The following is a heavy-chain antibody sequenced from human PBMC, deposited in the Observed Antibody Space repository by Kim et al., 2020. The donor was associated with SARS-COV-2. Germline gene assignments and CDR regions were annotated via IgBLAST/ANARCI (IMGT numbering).Heavy chain of an antibody. J-gene: IGHJ4*02. Sequence: ASVKVSCKASGYTFTSYGISWVRQAPGQGLEWMGWISAYNGNTNYAQKLQGRVTMTTDTSTSTAYMELRSLRSDDTAVYYCAREYCSSTSCLGPHFDYWGQGTLVTVSS. CDR3: AREYCSSTSCLGPHFDY. CDR1: GYTFTSYG. D-gene: IGHD2-2*01. V-gene: IGHV1-18*01. CDR2: ISAYNGNT.